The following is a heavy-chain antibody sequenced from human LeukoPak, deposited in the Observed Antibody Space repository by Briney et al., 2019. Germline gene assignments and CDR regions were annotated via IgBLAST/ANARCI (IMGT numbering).Heavy chain of an antibody. CDR2: IYTSGST. V-gene: IGHV4-4*07. CDR3: TRHWSTGNSFYRFDF. CDR1: GGSISSYY. Sequence: PSETLSLTCTVSGGSISSYYWSWIRQPAGKGLEWIGRIYTSGSTNYNPSLKSRVTMSVDTSKNQFSLKLSSVTAADTAVYYCTRHWSTGNSFYRFDFWGQGTLVTVSS. J-gene: IGHJ4*02. D-gene: IGHD4-23*01.